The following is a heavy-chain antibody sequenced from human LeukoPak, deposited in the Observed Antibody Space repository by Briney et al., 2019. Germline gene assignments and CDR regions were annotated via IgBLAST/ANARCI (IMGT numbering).Heavy chain of an antibody. CDR1: GYTFTGYY. Sequence: ASVKVSFKASGYTFTGYYMHWVRQAPGQGLEWMGRINPNSGGTNYAQKFQGRVTMTRDTSISTAYMELSRLRSDDTAVYYYARPSLWFGELLGMDVWGQGTTVTVSS. V-gene: IGHV1-2*06. CDR2: INPNSGGT. CDR3: ARPSLWFGELLGMDV. J-gene: IGHJ6*02. D-gene: IGHD3-10*01.